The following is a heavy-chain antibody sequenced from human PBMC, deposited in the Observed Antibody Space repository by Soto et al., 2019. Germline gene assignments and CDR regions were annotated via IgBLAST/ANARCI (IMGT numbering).Heavy chain of an antibody. V-gene: IGHV4-31*03. CDR2: IYYSGST. Sequence: SETLSPTCTVSGGSISSGGYYWSWIRQHPGKGLEWIGYIYYSGSTYYNPSLKSRVTISVDTSKNQFSLKLSSVTAADTAVYYCASSMVRGVMNYWGQGTLVTVSS. CDR1: GGSISSGGYY. J-gene: IGHJ4*02. CDR3: ASSMVRGVMNY. D-gene: IGHD3-10*01.